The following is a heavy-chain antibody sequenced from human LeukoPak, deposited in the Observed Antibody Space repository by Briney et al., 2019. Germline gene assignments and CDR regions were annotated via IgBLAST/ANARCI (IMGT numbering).Heavy chain of an antibody. D-gene: IGHD1-26*01. CDR3: ANSGSFSVYFDY. J-gene: IGHJ4*02. V-gene: IGHV3-30*04. CDR2: ISYDGSNK. CDR1: GFTFSSYA. Sequence: PGGSLRLSCAASGFTFSSYAMHWVRQAPGKGLEWVAVISYDGSNKYYADSVKGRFTISRDNCKNTLYLQMNSLRAEDTAVYYCANSGSFSVYFDYWGQGTLVNVSS.